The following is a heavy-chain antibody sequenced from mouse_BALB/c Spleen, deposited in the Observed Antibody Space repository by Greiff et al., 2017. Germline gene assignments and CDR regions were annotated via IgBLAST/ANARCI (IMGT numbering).Heavy chain of an antibody. CDR3: ARTGTRAMDY. V-gene: IGHV1-7*01. D-gene: IGHD4-1*01. CDR1: GYTFTSYW. CDR2: INPSTGYT. Sequence: QVQLKESGAELAKPGASVKMSCKASGYTFTSYWMHWVKQRPGQGLEWIGYINPSTGYTEYNQKFKDKATLTADKSSSTAYMQLSSLTSEDSAVYYCARTGTRAMDYWGQGTSVTVSS. J-gene: IGHJ4*01.